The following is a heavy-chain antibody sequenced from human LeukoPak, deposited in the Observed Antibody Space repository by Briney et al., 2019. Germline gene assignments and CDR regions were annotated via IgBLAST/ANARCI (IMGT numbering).Heavy chain of an antibody. D-gene: IGHD2-21*02. J-gene: IGHJ4*02. CDR1: GGSISSGSYY. V-gene: IGHV4-61*02. CDR2: IYTSGST. CDR3: ARGPLGGEVVTASYYFDY. Sequence: PSQTLSLTCTVSGGSISSGSYYWSWIRQPAGKGLEWIGRIYTSGSTNYNPSLKSRVTISVDTSKNQFSLKLSSVTAADTAVYYCARGPLGGEVVTASYYFDYWGQGTLVAVSS.